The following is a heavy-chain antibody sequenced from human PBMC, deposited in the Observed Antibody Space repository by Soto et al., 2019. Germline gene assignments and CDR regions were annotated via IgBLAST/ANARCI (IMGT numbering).Heavy chain of an antibody. D-gene: IGHD3-22*01. Sequence: PSETLSLTCTVSGGSISSTADYWSWIRQHPGKGLERIGYIYYSGKTYYNPSLKGRFTISMDTSESQFSLKLTSVTAADTAVYYCARSLDSSGYFFAYWGQGALVTVSS. CDR3: ARSLDSSGYFFAY. CDR2: IYYSGKT. J-gene: IGHJ4*02. CDR1: GGSISSTADY. V-gene: IGHV4-31*03.